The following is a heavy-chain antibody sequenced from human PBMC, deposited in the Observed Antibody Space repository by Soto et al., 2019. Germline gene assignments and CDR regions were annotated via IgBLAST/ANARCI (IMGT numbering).Heavy chain of an antibody. D-gene: IGHD3-10*01. J-gene: IGHJ6*02. CDR1: GGSISSGGYY. CDR3: ARYYRAFSTIVRGVIDYYYGMDV. Sequence: SETLSLTCTVSGGSISSGGYYWSWIRQHPGKGLEWIGYIYYSGSTYYNPSLKSRVTISVDTSKNQFSLKLSSVTAADTAVYYCARYYRAFSTIVRGVIDYYYGMDVWGQGTTVTVS. V-gene: IGHV4-31*03. CDR2: IYYSGST.